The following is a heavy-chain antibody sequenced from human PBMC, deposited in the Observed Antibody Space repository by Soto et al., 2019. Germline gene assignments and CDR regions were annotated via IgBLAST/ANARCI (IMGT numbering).Heavy chain of an antibody. CDR2: INHSGST. CDR3: ERHSFSPYYYHSDAFDL. J-gene: IGHJ3*01. Sequence: PSETLSLTCAVYGGSFSGYYWSWIRQPPGKGLEWIGEINHSGSTNYNPSLKSRATISGDTSKNQFSLKLSSVTADETPLYYCERHSFSPYYYHSDAFDLWGQGTMVPASS. D-gene: IGHD3-22*01. CDR1: GGSFSGYY. V-gene: IGHV4-34*01.